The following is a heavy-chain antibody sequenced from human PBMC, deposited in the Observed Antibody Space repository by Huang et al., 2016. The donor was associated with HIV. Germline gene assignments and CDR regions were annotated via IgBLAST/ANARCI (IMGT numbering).Heavy chain of an antibody. CDR3: ARERMMSWLDDHDAFDI. CDR1: GGSFSGYY. CDR2: INHRGST. D-gene: IGHD1-1*01. Sequence: QVQLQQWGAGLLKPSETLSLTCAVYGGSFSGYYWSWIRPSPGKGLEWIGEINHRGSTNYNPSLKSRLTISVDTSKNQFSLKLSSVTAADTAVYYCARERMMSWLDDHDAFDIWGQGTMVTVSS. V-gene: IGHV4-34*01. J-gene: IGHJ3*02.